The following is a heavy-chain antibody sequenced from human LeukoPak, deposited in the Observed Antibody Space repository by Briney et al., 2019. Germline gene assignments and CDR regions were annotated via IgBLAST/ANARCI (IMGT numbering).Heavy chain of an antibody. CDR2: IRSKAYGGTT. CDR1: GFTFGDYA. J-gene: IGHJ3*02. CDR3: STNQALDI. Sequence: GGSLRLSCTASGFTFGDYAVSWVRQAPGKGLEWVGFIRSKAYGGTTEYAASVKGRFTISRDDSKNTLYLQMNSLKIEDTAVYYCSTNQALDIWGQGTKVTVSS. V-gene: IGHV3-49*04.